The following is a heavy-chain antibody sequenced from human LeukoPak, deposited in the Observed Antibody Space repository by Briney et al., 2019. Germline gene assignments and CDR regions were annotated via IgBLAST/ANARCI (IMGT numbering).Heavy chain of an antibody. CDR1: GYIFSNYG. CDR2: MNPNSGNT. D-gene: IGHD4-23*01. Sequence: ASVKVSCKASGYIFSNYGITWVRQAPGQGLEWMGWMNPNSGNTGYAQKFQGRVTMTRDTSISTAYMELSSLRSEDTAVYYCARDYGGNSGWFDPWGQGTLVTVSS. V-gene: IGHV1-8*02. J-gene: IGHJ5*02. CDR3: ARDYGGNSGWFDP.